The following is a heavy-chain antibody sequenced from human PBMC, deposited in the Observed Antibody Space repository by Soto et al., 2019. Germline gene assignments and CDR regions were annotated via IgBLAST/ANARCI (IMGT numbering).Heavy chain of an antibody. J-gene: IGHJ6*02. D-gene: IGHD1-26*01. CDR3: ARDQVGATTGYYYYGMDV. CDR1: GFTFSSYS. CDR2: ISSSSSTI. Sequence: QPGGSLRLSCAASGFTFSSYSMNWVRQAPGKGLEWVSYISSSSSTIYYADSVKGRFTISRDNAKNSLYLQMNSLRDEDTAVYYCARDQVGATTGYYYYGMDVWGQGTTVTVSS. V-gene: IGHV3-48*02.